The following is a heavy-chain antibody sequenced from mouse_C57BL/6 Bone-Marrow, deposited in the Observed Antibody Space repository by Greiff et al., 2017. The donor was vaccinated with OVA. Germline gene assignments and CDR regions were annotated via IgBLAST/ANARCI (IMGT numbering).Heavy chain of an antibody. V-gene: IGHV3-6*01. CDR2: ISYDGSN. CDR3: ASDGYYPAWFAY. Sequence: EVKLVESGPGLVKPSQSLSLTCSVTGYSITSGYYWNWIRQFPGNKLEWMGYISYDGSNNYNPSLKNRISITRDTSKNQFFLKLNSVTTEDTATYYCASDGYYPAWFAYWGQGTLVTVSA. J-gene: IGHJ3*01. D-gene: IGHD2-3*01. CDR1: GYSITSGYY.